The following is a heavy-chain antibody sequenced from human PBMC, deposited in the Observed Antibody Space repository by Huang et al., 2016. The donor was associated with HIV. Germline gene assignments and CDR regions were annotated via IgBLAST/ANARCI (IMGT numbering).Heavy chain of an antibody. J-gene: IGHJ5*02. Sequence: QVQLVQSGAEVKKPGASVKVSCKASGYTFTSYYMHWVRQAPGQGLEWMGIINHRGGRRSDARKFQGRVTMTRDTSTTTVYMELSSLRSEDTAVYYCARTLYYYDSSELNHWGQGTLVTVSS. CDR1: GYTFTSYY. D-gene: IGHD3-22*01. CDR3: ARTLYYYDSSELNH. CDR2: INHRGGRR. V-gene: IGHV1-46*01.